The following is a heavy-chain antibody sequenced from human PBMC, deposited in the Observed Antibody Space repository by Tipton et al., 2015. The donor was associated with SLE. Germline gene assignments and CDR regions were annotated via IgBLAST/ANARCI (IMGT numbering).Heavy chain of an antibody. V-gene: IGHV4-4*08. CDR3: ATLGYCSHEVCYTGIES. D-gene: IGHD2-8*01. Sequence: TLSLTCTVSGGSISSYSWNWIRQPPGKELEWVGFIHDDGTTNYNPSLERRLTISRDMSNNQFSLRLTSVTAADTAVYYCATLGYCSHEVCYTGIESWGQGSLVTVSS. CDR2: IHDDGTT. J-gene: IGHJ4*02. CDR1: GGSISSYS.